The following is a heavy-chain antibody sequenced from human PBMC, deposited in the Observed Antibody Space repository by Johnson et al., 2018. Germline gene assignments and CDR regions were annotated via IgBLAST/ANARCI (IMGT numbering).Heavy chain of an antibody. CDR2: ISGSGGST. D-gene: IGHD1-14*01. CDR1: GFTFSSYA. J-gene: IGHJ3*02. V-gene: IGHV3-23*04. Sequence: EVQLVETGGGLVQPGGSLRLSCAASGFTFSSYAMSWVRQAPGKGLAWVSAISGSGGSTYYADYVKGRFTISREHSKNTLYLQMNSLRAEDTAVYYCAKDFRPGLSDAFDIWGQGTMVTVSS. CDR3: AKDFRPGLSDAFDI.